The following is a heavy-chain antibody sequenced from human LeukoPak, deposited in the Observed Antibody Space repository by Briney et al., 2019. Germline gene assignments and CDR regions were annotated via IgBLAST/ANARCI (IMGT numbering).Heavy chain of an antibody. J-gene: IGHJ4*02. CDR2: IPYDVSNK. Sequence: GGSLRLSCAASGFTFSNYAMHWVRQAPGKGLEWVALIPYDVSNKYYADSVKGRFTISRDNSKNTLYLQMNSLRAEDTAVYYCAKGLSMVATTGFDYWGQGTLVTVSS. CDR1: GFTFSNYA. D-gene: IGHD5-12*01. CDR3: AKGLSMVATTGFDY. V-gene: IGHV3-30*18.